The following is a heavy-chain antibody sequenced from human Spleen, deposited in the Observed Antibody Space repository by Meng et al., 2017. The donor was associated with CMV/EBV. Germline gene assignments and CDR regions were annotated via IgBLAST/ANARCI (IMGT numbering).Heavy chain of an antibody. J-gene: IGHJ1*01. CDR2: ISGFDGNT. CDR1: GYIFSNYA. V-gene: IGHV1-18*01. D-gene: IGHD6-13*01. CDR3: AKDQQLIPAEYFQH. Sequence: QVELLQSGAELTKHGALVIVSCKTSGYIFSNYALAWVRQAPGQGLEWMGWISGFDGNTNYAQRLQGRVTLTRDTSTTTVYMQLRNLEPDDTAVYFCAKDQQLIPAEYFQHLGPGTLVTVSS.